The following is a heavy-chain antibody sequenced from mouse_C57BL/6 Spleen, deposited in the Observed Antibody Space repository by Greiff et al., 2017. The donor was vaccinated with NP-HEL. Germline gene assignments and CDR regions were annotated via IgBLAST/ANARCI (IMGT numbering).Heavy chain of an antibody. CDR2: ISSGSSTI. CDR1: GFTFSDYG. CDR3: ARWGLLRYYYAMDY. J-gene: IGHJ4*01. D-gene: IGHD1-1*01. Sequence: EVMLVESGGGLVKPGGSLKLSCAASGFTFSDYGMHWVRQAPEKGLEWVAYISSGSSTIYYADTVKGRFTISSDNAKNTLFLQMTSLRSEETAMYYCARWGLLRYYYAMDYWGQGTSVTVSS. V-gene: IGHV5-17*01.